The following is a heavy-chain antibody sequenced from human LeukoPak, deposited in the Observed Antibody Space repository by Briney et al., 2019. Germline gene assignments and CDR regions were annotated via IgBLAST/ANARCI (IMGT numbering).Heavy chain of an antibody. V-gene: IGHV4-30-4*01. J-gene: IGHJ4*02. Sequence: SETLSLTCTVSGGSISSTDFYWSWIRQPSGRGLEWIGYIFYSGSTYYNPSLQSRVTISVNTSKNQFSLTLSSVTAADTAVYYCARYYSGSGSYLRVVDYWGQGTLVTVSS. D-gene: IGHD3-10*01. CDR3: ARYYSGSGSYLRVVDY. CDR1: GGSISSTDFY. CDR2: IFYSGST.